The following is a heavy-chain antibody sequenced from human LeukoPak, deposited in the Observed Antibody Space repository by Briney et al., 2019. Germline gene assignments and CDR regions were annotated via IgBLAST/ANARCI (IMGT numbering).Heavy chain of an antibody. J-gene: IGHJ4*02. CDR3: VSFYETD. CDR1: GNYW. V-gene: IGHV3-74*01. CDR2: INSDGSWT. Sequence: GGSLRLSCAASGNYWMHWVRQAPGKGLLWVSHINSDGSWTSYADSVKGRFTISKDNAKDTVYLQMNNLRAEDTAVYYCVSFYETDWGRGTLVTVSS. D-gene: IGHD2/OR15-2a*01.